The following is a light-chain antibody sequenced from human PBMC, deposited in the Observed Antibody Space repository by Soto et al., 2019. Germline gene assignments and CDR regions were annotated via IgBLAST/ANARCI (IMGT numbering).Light chain of an antibody. J-gene: IGLJ1*01. CDR2: DDN. V-gene: IGLV1-51*01. Sequence: QSVLTQPLSVSAAPGQKVTISCSGSSSNIGGNSVSWYQQLPGTAPKLLIYDDNKRPSGIPDRFSGSKSGTSATLGITGFQTGDEADYYCGPWDSSLSAYVFGTGTKVTVL. CDR3: GPWDSSLSAYV. CDR1: SSNIGGNS.